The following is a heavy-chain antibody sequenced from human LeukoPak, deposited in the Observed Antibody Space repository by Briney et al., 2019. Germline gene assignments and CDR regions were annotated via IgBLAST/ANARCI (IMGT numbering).Heavy chain of an antibody. CDR2: IRNKANSYST. D-gene: IGHD3-22*01. CDR3: TTDLSELDDSGYYAKYFHH. Sequence: GGSLRLSCAASGFTFSDHYMDWVRQAPGKGLEWVGRIRNKANSYSTEYAAPVKGRFTISRDDSKNSLFLQMNSLKTEDTAVYYCTTDLSELDDSGYYAKYFHHWGQGTLVSVSS. J-gene: IGHJ1*01. V-gene: IGHV3-72*01. CDR1: GFTFSDHY.